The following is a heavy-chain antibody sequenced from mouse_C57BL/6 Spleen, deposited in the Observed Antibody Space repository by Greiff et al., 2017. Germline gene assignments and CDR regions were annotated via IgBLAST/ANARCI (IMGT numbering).Heavy chain of an antibody. CDR1: GYTFTSYT. V-gene: IGHV1-4*01. J-gene: IGHJ4*01. CDR3: ARQLRLQGAMDY. D-gene: IGHD3-2*02. Sequence: QVQLQQSGAELARPGASVKMSCKASGYTFTSYTMHWVKQRPGQGLEWIGYINPSSGYTKYNQKFKDKATLTADKSSSTAYMQLSSLTSEDSAVYCCARQLRLQGAMDYWGQGTSVTVSS. CDR2: INPSSGYT.